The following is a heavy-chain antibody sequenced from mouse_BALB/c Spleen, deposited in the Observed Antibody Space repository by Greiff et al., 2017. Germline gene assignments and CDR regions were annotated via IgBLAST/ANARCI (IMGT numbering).Heavy chain of an antibody. J-gene: IGHJ1*01. CDR2: IWSGGST. Sequence: LQQSGPGLVQPSQSLSITCTVSGFSLTSYGVHWVRQSPGKGLEWLGVIWSGGSTDYNAAFISRLSISKDNSKSQVFFKMNSLQADDTAIYYCARNPLYYYGSRGGYFDVWGAGTTVTVSS. CDR3: ARNPLYYYGSRGGYFDV. D-gene: IGHD1-1*01. V-gene: IGHV2-4-1*01. CDR1: GFSLTSYG.